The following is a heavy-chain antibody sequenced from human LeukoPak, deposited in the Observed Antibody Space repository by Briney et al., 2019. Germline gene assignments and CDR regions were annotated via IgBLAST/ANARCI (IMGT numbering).Heavy chain of an antibody. V-gene: IGHV3-7*01. J-gene: IGHJ6*03. CDR2: IKQDGSEK. Sequence: GGSLRLSCAASGFTFSSYWMSWVRQAPGKGLEWVANIKQDGSEKYYVDSVKGRFTISRDNAKNSLYLQMNSLRAEDTAVYYCARVGYDFWSGYYDYYYYYMDAWGKGTTVTVSS. CDR3: ARVGYDFWSGYYDYYYYYMDA. D-gene: IGHD3-3*01. CDR1: GFTFSSYW.